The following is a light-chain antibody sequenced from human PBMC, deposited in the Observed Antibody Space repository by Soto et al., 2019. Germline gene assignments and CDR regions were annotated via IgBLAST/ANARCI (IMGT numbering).Light chain of an antibody. Sequence: EIVMTQSPVTLSVSPGERATLSCRASQSVNSNLAWYQQKPGQAPRLLIYGASTRATGIPARFSGSGSGTEFTLTISSLQSEDFAVYYCQQYHDWRTFGQGTKVEIK. CDR2: GAS. V-gene: IGKV3-15*01. CDR1: QSVNSN. J-gene: IGKJ2*01. CDR3: QQYHDWRT.